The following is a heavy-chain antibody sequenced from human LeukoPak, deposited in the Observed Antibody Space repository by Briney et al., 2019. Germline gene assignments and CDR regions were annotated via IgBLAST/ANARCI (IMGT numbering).Heavy chain of an antibody. CDR2: INPNNGGT. V-gene: IGHV1-2*06. Sequence: ASVKVSRKHSGYTLSDHYIHWVRHAPEQGLEWMARINPNNGGTTKAPKFHGRVTLTRDTSINTFYMELSRMTADDTAVYYCARDGGSVFGAETTTCSWG. D-gene: IGHD3-3*01. CDR1: GYTLSDHY. CDR3: ARDGGSVFGAETTTCS. J-gene: IGHJ5*01.